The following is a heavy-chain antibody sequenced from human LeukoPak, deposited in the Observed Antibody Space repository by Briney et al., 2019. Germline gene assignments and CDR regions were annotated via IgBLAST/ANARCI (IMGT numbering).Heavy chain of an antibody. V-gene: IGHV1-69*13. D-gene: IGHD6-13*01. Sequence: GASVKVSCKASGGTFSSCAISWVRQAPGQGLEWMGGIIPIFGTANYAQKFQGRVTITADESTSTAYMELSSLRSEDTAVYYCARHEGIANYFDYWGQGTLVTVSS. J-gene: IGHJ4*02. CDR1: GGTFSSCA. CDR3: ARHEGIANYFDY. CDR2: IIPIFGTA.